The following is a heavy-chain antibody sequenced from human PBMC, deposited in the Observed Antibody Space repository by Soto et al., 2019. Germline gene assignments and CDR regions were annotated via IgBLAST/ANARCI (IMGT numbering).Heavy chain of an antibody. Sequence: EVQLVESGGGLIQPGGSLRLSCAASGFTVSSNYMGWVRQAPGKGLEWVSVIYSGGRTYYAASVKGRFTISRDNSKNTLYLHMNSLRAEETAVYYCARDRDCYPADGMDVLGEGTTVIVSS. V-gene: IGHV3-53*01. CDR3: ARDRDCYPADGMDV. CDR1: GFTVSSNY. CDR2: IYSGGRT. D-gene: IGHD2-21*01. J-gene: IGHJ6*04.